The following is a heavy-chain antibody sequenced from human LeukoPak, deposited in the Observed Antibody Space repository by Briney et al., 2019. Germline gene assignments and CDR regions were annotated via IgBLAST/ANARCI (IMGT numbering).Heavy chain of an antibody. V-gene: IGHV6-1*01. Sequence: SQTLSLTCAISGDSVSSNSAAWNWVRLSPSRGLEWLGRTYYRSKWYYDYAVSVKRRITINPDTSKNQFSLQMNSVTPEDTAVYYCVRGATAYYDYWGQGTLVTVSS. CDR3: VRGATAYYDY. D-gene: IGHD5-12*01. CDR1: GDSVSSNSAA. J-gene: IGHJ4*02. CDR2: TYYRSKWYY.